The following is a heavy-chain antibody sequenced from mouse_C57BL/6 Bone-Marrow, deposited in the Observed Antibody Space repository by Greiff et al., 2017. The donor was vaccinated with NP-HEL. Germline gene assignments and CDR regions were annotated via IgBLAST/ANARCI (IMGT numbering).Heavy chain of an antibody. CDR3: ARLVYYGSSYDFDY. CDR1: GFTFSSYT. D-gene: IGHD1-1*01. CDR2: ISGGGGNT. Sequence: EVKLMESGGGLVKPGGSLKLSCAASGFTFSSYTMSWVRQTPEKRLEWVATISGGGGNTYYPDSVKGRFTISRDNAKNTLYLQMSSLRSEDTALYYCARLVYYGSSYDFDYWGQGTTLTVSS. V-gene: IGHV5-9*01. J-gene: IGHJ2*01.